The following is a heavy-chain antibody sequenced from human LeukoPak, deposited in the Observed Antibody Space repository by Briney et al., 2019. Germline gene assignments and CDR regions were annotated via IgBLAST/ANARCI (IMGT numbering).Heavy chain of an antibody. J-gene: IGHJ4*02. CDR2: IYYSGST. Sequence: SETLSLTCTVSGRSISSGGYYWRWIRQHPGKGLEWIGYIYYSGSTYYNPSLKSRVTISVDTSKNQFSLKLSSVTAADTAVYYCARTARLWAFDYWGQGTLVTVSS. CDR1: GRSISSGGYY. CDR3: ARTARLWAFDY. D-gene: IGHD3-16*01. V-gene: IGHV4-31*03.